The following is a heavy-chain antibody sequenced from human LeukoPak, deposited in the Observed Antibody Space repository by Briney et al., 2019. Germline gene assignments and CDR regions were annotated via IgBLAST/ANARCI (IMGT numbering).Heavy chain of an antibody. Sequence: PSETLSLTCTVSGDSISSGDYYWRWIRQPAGKGLEWIGRISSSGSTNYNPSLKSRVTISADTSKNQFSLKLSSVTAADTAVYFCARGPYSYDSSGAFDIWGQGTMVTVSS. CDR1: GDSISSGDYY. V-gene: IGHV4-61*02. D-gene: IGHD3-22*01. CDR2: ISSSGST. CDR3: ARGPYSYDSSGAFDI. J-gene: IGHJ3*02.